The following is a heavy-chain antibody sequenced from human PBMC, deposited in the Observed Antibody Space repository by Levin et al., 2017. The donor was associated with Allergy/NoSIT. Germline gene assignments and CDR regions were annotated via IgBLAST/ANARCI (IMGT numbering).Heavy chain of an antibody. J-gene: IGHJ4*02. CDR2: IYYTGNT. V-gene: IGHV4-59*01. CDR3: ARDKNTYGFDY. CDR1: GDSISTYY. Sequence: SQTLSLTFTVSGDSISTYYWSWIRQPPGKGLEWIGYIYYTGNTNYNPSLKSRVTISVDTSKNQLSLKLSSVTAADTAVYYCARDKNTYGFDYWGQGALVTVSS. D-gene: IGHD5-18*01.